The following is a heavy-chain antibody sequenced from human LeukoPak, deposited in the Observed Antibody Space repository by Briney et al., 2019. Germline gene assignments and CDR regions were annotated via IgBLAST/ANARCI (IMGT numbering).Heavy chain of an antibody. D-gene: IGHD3-22*01. CDR3: ATTSGDYDSSGYYYILFDY. J-gene: IGHJ4*02. Sequence: PGGTLRLSCAASGFTFSSYGMSWVRQAPGKGLEWVSAISGSSGSTYYADSVKGRFTISRDNSKNTLYLQMNSLRAEDTAVYYCATTSGDYDSSGYYYILFDYWGQGTLVTVSS. CDR1: GFTFSSYG. CDR2: ISGSSGST. V-gene: IGHV3-23*01.